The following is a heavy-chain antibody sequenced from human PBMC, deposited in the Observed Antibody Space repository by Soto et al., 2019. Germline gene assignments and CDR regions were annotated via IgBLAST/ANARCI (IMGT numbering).Heavy chain of an antibody. CDR1: GGTFSSYA. J-gene: IGHJ4*02. CDR2: IIPIFGTA. D-gene: IGHD2-15*01. CDR3: ARESRYCSGGSCYFLPGIDY. V-gene: IGHV1-69*13. Sequence: GASVKVSCKASGGTFSSYAISWVRQAPGQRLEWIGGIIPIFGTANYAQKFQGRVTITADESTSTAYMELSSLRSEDTAVYYCARESRYCSGGSCYFLPGIDYWGQGTLVTVSS.